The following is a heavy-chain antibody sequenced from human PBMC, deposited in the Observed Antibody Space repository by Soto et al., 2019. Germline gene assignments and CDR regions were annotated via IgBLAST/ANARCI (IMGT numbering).Heavy chain of an antibody. J-gene: IGHJ3*02. V-gene: IGHV3-48*03. CDR3: ARDQSVASPFDI. CDR2: ISSSGSTI. D-gene: IGHD5-12*01. CDR1: GFTFSSYE. Sequence: GGSLRLSCAASGFTFSSYEMNWVRQAPGKGLEWVSYISSSGSTIYYADSVKGRFTISRDNAKNSLYLQMNSLRAEDTAVYYCARDQSVASPFDIWGQGTMVTVSS.